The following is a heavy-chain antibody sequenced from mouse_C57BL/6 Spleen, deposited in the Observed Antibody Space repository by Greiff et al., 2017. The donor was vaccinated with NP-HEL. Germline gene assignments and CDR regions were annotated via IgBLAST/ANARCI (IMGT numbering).Heavy chain of an antibody. V-gene: IGHV1-15*01. CDR2: IDPETGGT. D-gene: IGHD1-2*01. CDR1: GYTFTDYE. Sequence: QVQLKESGAELVRPGASVTLSCKASGYTFTDYEMHWVKQTPVHGLEWIGAIDPETGGTAYTQKFKGKAILTADKSSSTAYMELRSLTTEDSAVYYGTGLRLGAYWGQGTLVTVSA. J-gene: IGHJ3*01. CDR3: TGLRLGAY.